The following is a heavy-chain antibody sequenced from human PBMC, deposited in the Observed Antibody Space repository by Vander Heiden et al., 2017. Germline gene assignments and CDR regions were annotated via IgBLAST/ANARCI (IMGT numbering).Heavy chain of an antibody. CDR3: ARDRYCSGGSCSSPGNFDY. V-gene: IGHV4-59*01. Sequence: QVQLQESGPGLVKPSETLSLTCTVSGGSISSYYWSWIRQPPGKGLEWIGYIYYSGSTNYNPSLKSRVTISVDTSKNQFSLKLSPVTAADTAVYYCARDRYCSGGSCSSPGNFDYWGQGTLVTVSS. J-gene: IGHJ4*02. CDR1: GGSISSYY. CDR2: IYYSGST. D-gene: IGHD2-15*01.